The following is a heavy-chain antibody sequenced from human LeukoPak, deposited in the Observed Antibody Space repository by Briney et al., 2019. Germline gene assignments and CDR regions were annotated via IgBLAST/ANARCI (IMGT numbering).Heavy chain of an antibody. Sequence: GGSLRLSCAASGFTFSSYSMNWVRQAPGKGLEWVSYISSSSSTIYYADSVKGRFTISRDNAKNSLYLQMNSLRAEDTAVYYCARTPVYYYDSSGYMADAFDIWGQGTMVTVSS. CDR2: ISSSSSTI. D-gene: IGHD3-22*01. CDR1: GFTFSSYS. J-gene: IGHJ3*02. V-gene: IGHV3-48*01. CDR3: ARTPVYYYDSSGYMADAFDI.